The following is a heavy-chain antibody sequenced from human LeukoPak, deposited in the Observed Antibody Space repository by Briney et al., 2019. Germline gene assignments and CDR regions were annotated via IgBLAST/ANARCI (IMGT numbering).Heavy chain of an antibody. Sequence: SETLPLTCTVSGGSISSGGYYWSWIRQHPGKGLEWNGYIYYSGSTYYNPSLKSRVIISVDTSKNQFSLKLSSVTAADTAVYYCARSDVGSYYFDYWGQGTLVTVSS. CDR2: IYYSGST. CDR3: ARSDVGSYYFDY. J-gene: IGHJ4*02. V-gene: IGHV4-31*03. CDR1: GGSISSGGYY. D-gene: IGHD1-26*01.